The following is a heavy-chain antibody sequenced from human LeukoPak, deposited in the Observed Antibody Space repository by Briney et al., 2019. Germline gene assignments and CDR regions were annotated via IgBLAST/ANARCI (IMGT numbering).Heavy chain of an antibody. CDR3: ARGSVGNGSGSPSPFDY. V-gene: IGHV4-34*01. CDR2: INHSGST. J-gene: IGHJ4*02. CDR1: GGSFSGYY. D-gene: IGHD3-10*01. Sequence: PSETLSLTCAVYGGSFSGYYWSWIRQPPGKGLEWIGEINHSGSTNYNPSLKSRVTISVDTSKNQFSLKLSSVTAADTAVYYCARGSVGNGSGSPSPFDYWGQGTLVTVSS.